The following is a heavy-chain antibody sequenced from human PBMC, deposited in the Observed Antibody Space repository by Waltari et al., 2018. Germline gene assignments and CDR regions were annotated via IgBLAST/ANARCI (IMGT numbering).Heavy chain of an antibody. CDR3: ARLVASRWFDP. CDR1: GYNFDTQW. V-gene: IGHV5-51*01. Sequence: VQLIQSGGEGRKRGDSLKISCQGFGYNFDTQWIAGVRAKRGEGLESMGSVYPGYSDTHYSPSFACHVTIPADSSVNPAYLQWASLQSSDSAIYYCARLVASRWFDPWGQGTLVTVSS. D-gene: IGHD6-6*01. CDR2: VYPGYSDT. J-gene: IGHJ5*02.